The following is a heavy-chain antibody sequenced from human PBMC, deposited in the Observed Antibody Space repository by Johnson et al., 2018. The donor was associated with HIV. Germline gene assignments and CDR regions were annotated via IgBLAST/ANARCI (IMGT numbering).Heavy chain of an antibody. J-gene: IGHJ3*02. V-gene: IGHV3-30-3*01. D-gene: IGHD1-7*01. CDR1: GFTFSSYA. CDR3: ARDRTYNWNYDGGDDFDI. Sequence: QVQLVESGGGVVQPGRSLRLSCAASGFTFSSYAMHWVRQAPGKGLEWVAVISYDGSSKYYADSVKGRFTISRDNSKNTLYVQMNSLRADDTAVYYCARDRTYNWNYDGGDDFDIWGQGTMVTVSS. CDR2: ISYDGSSK.